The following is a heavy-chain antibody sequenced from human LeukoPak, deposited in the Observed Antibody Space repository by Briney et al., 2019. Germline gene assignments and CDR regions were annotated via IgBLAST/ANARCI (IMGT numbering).Heavy chain of an antibody. CDR2: ISSSGTTI. CDR1: GFTFSDYN. V-gene: IGHV3-11*04. J-gene: IGHJ4*02. D-gene: IGHD3-10*01. CDR3: ARHLSYGSGSYYNFAY. Sequence: GGSLRLSCAASGFTFSDYNMNWVRQAPGKGLEWVSYISSSGTTIYYADSVKGRFTISRDNAKDSLYLQMNSLRAEDTAVYYCARHLSYGSGSYYNFAYWGQGTLVTVSS.